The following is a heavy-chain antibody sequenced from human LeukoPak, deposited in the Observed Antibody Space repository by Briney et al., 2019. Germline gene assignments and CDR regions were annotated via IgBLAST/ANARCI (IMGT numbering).Heavy chain of an antibody. J-gene: IGHJ4*02. CDR1: GGSFSGYY. Sequence: PSETLSLTFAVYGGSFSGYYWSWIRQPPGKGLEWIGEINHSGSTNYNPSLTSRVTISVDTSKNQFPLKLSSVTAADTAVYYCARGVTRITIFGVGPGWYYVYWGQGTLVTVSS. CDR2: INHSGST. CDR3: ARGVTRITIFGVGPGWYYVY. D-gene: IGHD3-3*01. V-gene: IGHV4-34*01.